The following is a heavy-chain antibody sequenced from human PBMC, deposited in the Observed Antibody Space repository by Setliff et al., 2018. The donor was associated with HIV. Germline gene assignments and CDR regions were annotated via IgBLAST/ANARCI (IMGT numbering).Heavy chain of an antibody. J-gene: IGHJ3*02. CDR2: ISSYNDNT. Sequence: ASVKVSCKASGYFFTNYGISWVRQAPGQGLEWMGWISSYNDNTNYALNLQGRVTMTTDTPTSTADMELRSLRSDDTAVYYCARDDVGYCSGGSCYHLFDTFDIWGQGTVVTVSS. CDR3: ARDDVGYCSGGSCYHLFDTFDI. D-gene: IGHD2-15*01. V-gene: IGHV1-18*01. CDR1: GYFFTNYG.